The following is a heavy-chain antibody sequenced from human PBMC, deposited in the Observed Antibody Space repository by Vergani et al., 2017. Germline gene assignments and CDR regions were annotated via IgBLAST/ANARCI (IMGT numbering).Heavy chain of an antibody. J-gene: IGHJ3*02. D-gene: IGHD3-22*01. CDR3: ARIYSMIVVWDAFDI. CDR2: IYSGGST. Sequence: EVQLVESGGGLIQPGGSLRLSCAASGFTVSSNYVSWVRQAPGKGLEWVSVIYSGGSTNYADSVKGRFTISRDNSKNTLYLQMNSLRAEDTAVYYCARIYSMIVVWDAFDIWGQGTMVTVSS. CDR1: GFTVSSNY. V-gene: IGHV3-66*03.